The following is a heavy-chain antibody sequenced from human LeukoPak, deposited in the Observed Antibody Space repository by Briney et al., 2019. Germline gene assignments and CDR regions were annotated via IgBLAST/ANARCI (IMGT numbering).Heavy chain of an antibody. Sequence: SETLSLTCTVSGGSISSSSYYWGWLRQPPGKGLEWIGSIYYSGSTYYNPSLKSRVTISVDTSKNQFSLKLSSVTAADTAVYYCARHVRVYRIIITFGGVVPPFGYWGQGTLVTVSS. CDR1: GGSISSSSYY. J-gene: IGHJ4*02. CDR3: ARHVRVYRIIITFGGVVPPFGY. V-gene: IGHV4-39*01. D-gene: IGHD3-16*01. CDR2: IYYSGST.